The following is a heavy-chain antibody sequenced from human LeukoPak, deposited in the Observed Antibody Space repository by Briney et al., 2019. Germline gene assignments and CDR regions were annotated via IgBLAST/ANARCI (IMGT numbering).Heavy chain of an antibody. D-gene: IGHD3-3*01. CDR2: INPNSGGT. CDR1: GYSFTGHY. J-gene: IGHJ4*02. Sequence: ASVKVSCKASGYSFTGHYMHWVRQAPGQGLEWMGWINPNSGGTNYAQKFQGRVTMTRDTSSGTAYMELSRLRSYDTAVYYCAGGGGTVFGVLNDWGQETLVTVSS. V-gene: IGHV1-2*02. CDR3: AGGGGTVFGVLND.